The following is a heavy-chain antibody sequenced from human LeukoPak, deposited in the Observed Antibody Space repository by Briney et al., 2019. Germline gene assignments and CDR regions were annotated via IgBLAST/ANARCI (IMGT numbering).Heavy chain of an antibody. Sequence: PSDTLSLTCTVSGDSNNNYYWSWIRQPAGKGLEFTGRINSSGSTHYNPSLKSRVTMSVDTSKNQFSLSVTSVTAADTAVYYCARGGSSWYYYFDYWGQGALVTVSS. CDR3: ARGGSSWYYYFDY. V-gene: IGHV4-4*07. CDR2: INSSGST. D-gene: IGHD6-13*01. J-gene: IGHJ4*02. CDR1: GDSNNNYY.